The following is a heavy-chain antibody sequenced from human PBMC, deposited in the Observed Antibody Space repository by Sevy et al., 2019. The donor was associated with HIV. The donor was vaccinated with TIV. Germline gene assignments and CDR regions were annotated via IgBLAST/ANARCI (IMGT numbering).Heavy chain of an antibody. CDR1: GFTFGDYA. D-gene: IGHD3-16*01. V-gene: IGHV3-20*04. CDR3: ARGVWGYGDAIDI. CDR2: INWNGGGT. J-gene: IGHJ3*02. Sequence: GGSLRLSCAASGFTFGDYAMRWVRQGPGKGLEWVSGINWNGGGTGYADSVKGRFTISRDNSKNSLYLQMNSLRAEDTALYYCARGVWGYGDAIDIWGQGTMVTVSS.